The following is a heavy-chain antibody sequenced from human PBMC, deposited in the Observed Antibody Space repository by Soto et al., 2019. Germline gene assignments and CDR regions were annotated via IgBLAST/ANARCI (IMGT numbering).Heavy chain of an antibody. J-gene: IGHJ6*02. CDR1: GFIFSNYA. CDR3: AKDFLQDWGHDYYYGMDV. Sequence: EVQVLESGGGLVQRGGSLRLSCAASGFIFSNYAMSWVRQAPGKGPEWVSSISGSGVNTFYADSVKGRFTISRDNSKNMLYPRMSSLRAEDTALYYCAKDFLQDWGHDYYYGMDVWGQGTTVTVSS. D-gene: IGHD7-27*01. V-gene: IGHV3-23*01. CDR2: ISGSGVNT.